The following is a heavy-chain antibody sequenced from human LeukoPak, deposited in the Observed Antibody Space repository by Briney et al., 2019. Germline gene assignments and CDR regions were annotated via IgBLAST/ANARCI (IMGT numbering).Heavy chain of an antibody. CDR3: ARVRRQQLVRTDAFDI. CDR2: IYYSGTT. D-gene: IGHD6-13*01. J-gene: IGHJ3*02. V-gene: IGHV4-59*12. Sequence: SETLSLTCTVSRGSINYYFRSWIRQPPGKGLEWLGYIYYSGTTNYNSSLQSRLTMSVDRSRNQFFLELSSVTAADTAVYYCARVRRQQLVRTDAFDIWGQGTMVTVSS. CDR1: RGSINYYF.